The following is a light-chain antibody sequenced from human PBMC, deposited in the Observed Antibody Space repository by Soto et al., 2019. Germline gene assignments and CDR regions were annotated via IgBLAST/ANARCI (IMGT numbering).Light chain of an antibody. CDR1: SSNIGAGYD. CDR3: SSYTISTTVV. J-gene: IGLJ2*01. Sequence: QSVLTQPPSVSGAPGHRVTISCTGSSSNIGAGYDVHWYQQLPGTAPKLLISGHSSRPSGVPDRFSGSKSGNTASLTISGLQAEDEGDYYCSSYTISTTVVFGGGTKLTVL. V-gene: IGLV1-40*01. CDR2: GHS.